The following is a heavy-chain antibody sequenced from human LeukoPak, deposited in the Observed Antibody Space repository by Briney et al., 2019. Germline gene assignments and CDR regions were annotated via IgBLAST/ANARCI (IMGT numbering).Heavy chain of an antibody. J-gene: IGHJ4*02. Sequence: NASETPSLTCTVSGGSINTYYWSWLRQPPGKGLEWIGFISYSGSTDYNPSLKGRVTISVDMSKNQFSLKLSSVTAADTAVYYCARHDHGYSSGRFDYWGQGAPVTVSS. CDR2: ISYSGST. V-gene: IGHV4-59*01. CDR3: ARHDHGYSSGRFDY. D-gene: IGHD5-18*01. CDR1: GGSINTYY.